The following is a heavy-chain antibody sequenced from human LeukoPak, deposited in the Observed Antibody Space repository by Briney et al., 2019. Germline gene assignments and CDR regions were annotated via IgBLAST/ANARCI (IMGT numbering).Heavy chain of an antibody. CDR1: GDSISTYY. CDR3: ARTVYSSSWYKWAYFDY. J-gene: IGHJ4*02. D-gene: IGHD6-13*01. V-gene: IGHV4-59*01. Sequence: PSETLSLTCSVSGDSISTYYWSWIRQPPGKGLEWIGYTSYSGNANYNPSLKSRVTISIDTSNNQFSLRLNSVSAADTAVYYCARTVYSSSWYKWAYFDYWGQGTLVTVSS. CDR2: TSYSGNA.